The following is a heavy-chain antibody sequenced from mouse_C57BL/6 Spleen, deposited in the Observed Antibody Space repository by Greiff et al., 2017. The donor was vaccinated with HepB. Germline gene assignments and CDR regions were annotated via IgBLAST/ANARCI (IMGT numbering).Heavy chain of an antibody. D-gene: IGHD1-1*01. V-gene: IGHV1-50*01. CDR2: IDPSDSYT. J-gene: IGHJ2*01. Sequence: QVQLQQSGAELVKPGASVKLSCKASGYTFTSYWMQWVKQRPGQGLEWIGEIDPSDSYTNYNQKFKGKATLTVDTSSSTAYMQLSSLTSEDSAVYYCARGGYGKNFDYWGQGTTLTVSS. CDR3: ARGGYGKNFDY. CDR1: GYTFTSYW.